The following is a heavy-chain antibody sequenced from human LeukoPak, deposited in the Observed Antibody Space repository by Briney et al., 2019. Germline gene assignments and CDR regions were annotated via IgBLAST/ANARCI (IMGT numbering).Heavy chain of an antibody. CDR2: INHNGDT. CDR3: ARGTNLDY. V-gene: IGHV4-34*01. CDR1: GVSFSGYY. D-gene: IGHD1-14*01. J-gene: IGHJ4*02. Sequence: SETLSLTCAVYGVSFSGYYWSWIRQPPGKGLEWVGEINHNGDTNYNPSLKSRVTISVDTSKNQFSLKLNSVTAADTAVYYCARGTNLDYWGQGTLVTVSS.